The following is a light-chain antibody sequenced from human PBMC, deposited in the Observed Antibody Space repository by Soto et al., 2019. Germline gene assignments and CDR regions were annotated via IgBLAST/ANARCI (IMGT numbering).Light chain of an antibody. Sequence: DIQMTQSPSSLSASVGDRVTITCRASQSISSYLNWSQQKPGKAPKLLIYAASSLQSGVPSRFSGSGSGTDFTLTISSLQPEDFATYYCQQSYSTPPWTFGQGTKVDNK. CDR2: AAS. J-gene: IGKJ1*01. V-gene: IGKV1-39*01. CDR3: QQSYSTPPWT. CDR1: QSISSY.